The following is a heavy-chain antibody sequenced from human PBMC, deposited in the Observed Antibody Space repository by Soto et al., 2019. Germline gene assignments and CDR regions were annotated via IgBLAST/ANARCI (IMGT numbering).Heavy chain of an antibody. CDR2: ISYDGNSK. CDR3: AKDSGYGSGSYYPGEYYYYYYMDV. J-gene: IGHJ6*03. CDR1: GFTFSSYG. D-gene: IGHD3-10*01. V-gene: IGHV3-30*18. Sequence: GGSLRLSCAASGFTFSSYGMHWVRQAPGKGLEWVAIISYDGNSKYYADSVKGRFTISRDSSKNTLYLQMNSLRAEDTAVYYCAKDSGYGSGSYYPGEYYYYYYMDVWGKGTTVTVSS.